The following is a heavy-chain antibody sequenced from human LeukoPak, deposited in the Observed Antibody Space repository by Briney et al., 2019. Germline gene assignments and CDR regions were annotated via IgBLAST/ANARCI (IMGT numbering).Heavy chain of an antibody. D-gene: IGHD6-13*01. CDR2: ISYDGSNK. CDR3: VASSSWNNAYYYGMDV. V-gene: IGHV3-30*04. CDR1: GFTFSSYA. Sequence: GGSLRLSCAASGFTFSSYAMQWVRQAPGKGLEWVAVISYDGSNKYYADSVKGRFTISRDNPENTLYLQMNSRRAEDTAVYYCVASSSWNNAYYYGMDVWGQGTTVTVSS. J-gene: IGHJ6*02.